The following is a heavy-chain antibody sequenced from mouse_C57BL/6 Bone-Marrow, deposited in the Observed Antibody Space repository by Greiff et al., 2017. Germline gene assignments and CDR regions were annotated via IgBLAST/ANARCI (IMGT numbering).Heavy chain of an antibody. V-gene: IGHV5-17*01. CDR2: ISSGSSTI. J-gene: IGHJ1*03. Sequence: EVKLMESGGGLVKPGGSLKLSCAASGFTFSDYGMHWVRQAPEKGLEWVAYISSGSSTIYYADTVKGRFTISRDNAKNTLFLQMTSLRSEDTAMYYCAAKVAHWYFDVWGTGTTVTVSS. D-gene: IGHD1-3*01. CDR3: AAKVAHWYFDV. CDR1: GFTFSDYG.